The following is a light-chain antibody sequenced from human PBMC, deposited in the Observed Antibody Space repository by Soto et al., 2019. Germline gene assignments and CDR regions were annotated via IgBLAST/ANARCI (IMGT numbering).Light chain of an antibody. Sequence: EIVLTQSPATPSLSPGERATLSCRASQSVSSYLAWYQQKPGQAPRLLIYDASNRATGIPARFSGSGSGTDFTLTTSSLEPEDFAVYYCQQRSNWTPTFGQGTKVDIX. CDR3: QQRSNWTPT. J-gene: IGKJ1*01. CDR1: QSVSSY. CDR2: DAS. V-gene: IGKV3-11*01.